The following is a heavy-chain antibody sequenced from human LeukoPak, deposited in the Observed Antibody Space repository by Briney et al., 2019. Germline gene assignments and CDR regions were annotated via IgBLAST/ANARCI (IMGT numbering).Heavy chain of an antibody. CDR3: ARYLYGDYSFDY. CDR2: ISGSTSTI. V-gene: IGHV3-48*02. Sequence: GGSLRLSCAASGFTFTTYSMNWVRQAPGKGLEWVSYISGSTSTIKYADSVMGRFTISRDNAKNSLYLQMNSLRDGDTAVYYCARYLYGDYSFDYWGQGTLVTVSS. J-gene: IGHJ4*02. CDR1: GFTFTTYS. D-gene: IGHD4-17*01.